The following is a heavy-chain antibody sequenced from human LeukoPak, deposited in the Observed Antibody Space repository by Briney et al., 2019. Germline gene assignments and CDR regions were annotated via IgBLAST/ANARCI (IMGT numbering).Heavy chain of an antibody. V-gene: IGHV1-2*02. Sequence: ASVKVSCKASGYTLTGYYMHWVRQAPGQGLEWMGWINPNSGGTNYAQKFQGRVTMTRDTSISTAYMELSRLRSDDTAVYYCARATAAYVPDIAAAGTGLDYWGQGTLVTVSS. CDR1: GYTLTGYY. D-gene: IGHD6-13*01. CDR2: INPNSGGT. CDR3: ARATAAYVPDIAAAGTGLDY. J-gene: IGHJ4*02.